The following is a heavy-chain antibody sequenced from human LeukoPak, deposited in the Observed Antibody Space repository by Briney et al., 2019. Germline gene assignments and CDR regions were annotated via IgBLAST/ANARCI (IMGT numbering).Heavy chain of an antibody. CDR2: IYYSGST. Sequence: PSQTLSLTCTVSGGAISSGGYNWSWIRQHPGKGLEWIGYIYYSGSTYYNPSLKSRVTISVDTSKNQFSLKLYSVTAADTAVYYCARDRELGYWGQGTLVTVSS. V-gene: IGHV4-31*03. D-gene: IGHD1-26*01. CDR1: GGAISSGGYN. J-gene: IGHJ4*02. CDR3: ARDRELGY.